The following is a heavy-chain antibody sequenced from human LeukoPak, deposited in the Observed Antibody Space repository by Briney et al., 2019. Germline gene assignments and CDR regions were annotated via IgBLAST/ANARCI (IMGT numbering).Heavy chain of an antibody. CDR1: GFTFSSYE. CDR2: ISSSGSTI. J-gene: IGHJ4*02. CDR3: AREIVTVSPNFDY. V-gene: IGHV3-48*03. D-gene: IGHD2/OR15-2a*01. Sequence: GGSLRLSCAASGFTFSSYEMNWVRQAPGKGLEWVSYISSSGSTIYYADSVKGRFTISRDNAKNSLYLQMNSLRAGDTAVYYCAREIVTVSPNFDYWGQGTLVTVSS.